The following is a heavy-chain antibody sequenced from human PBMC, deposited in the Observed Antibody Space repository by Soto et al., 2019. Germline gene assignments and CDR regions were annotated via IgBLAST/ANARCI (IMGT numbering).Heavy chain of an antibody. J-gene: IGHJ4*02. CDR1: GVSVRNGSYC. CDR3: ARVEDYGDYFDY. D-gene: IGHD4-17*01. Sequence: SEPLPLTCTVSGVSVRNGSYCWSWIRQPPGKGLEWIGYIYYSGTTNYNPSLKSRVTISVDTSKNQFSLKLSSVTAADTAVYYCARVEDYGDYFDYWGQGTLVTVSS. V-gene: IGHV4-61*01. CDR2: IYYSGTT.